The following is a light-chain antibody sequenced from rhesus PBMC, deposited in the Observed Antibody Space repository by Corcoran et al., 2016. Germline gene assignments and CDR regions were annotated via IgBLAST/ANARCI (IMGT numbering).Light chain of an antibody. CDR3: QHYYDNPYS. Sequence: DIQMTQSPSALSASVGDRVTISCRASQNIYSNLAWYQQKPGKAPKLLIYGASSLQTGIPSRFSGSGSGTDFTLTISSLQPEDSAAYYCQHYYDNPYSFGQGTKGEIK. J-gene: IGKJ2*01. CDR2: GAS. V-gene: IGKV1S12*01. CDR1: QNIYSN.